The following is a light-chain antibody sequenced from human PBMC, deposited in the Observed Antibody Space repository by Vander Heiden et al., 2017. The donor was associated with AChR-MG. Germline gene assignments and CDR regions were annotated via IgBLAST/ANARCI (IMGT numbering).Light chain of an antibody. Sequence: DIVMTQSPLSLPVTPGEPASISCRSSQSLLHSNGYNYLDWYLQKPGQSPQLLIYLGSNRASGVPDRFSGSGSGTDFTLKISRVEAEDVGVYYCMQALHKLWTFGQGTKVEIK. CDR2: LGS. J-gene: IGKJ1*01. CDR1: QSLLHSNGYNY. CDR3: MQALHKLWT. V-gene: IGKV2-28*01.